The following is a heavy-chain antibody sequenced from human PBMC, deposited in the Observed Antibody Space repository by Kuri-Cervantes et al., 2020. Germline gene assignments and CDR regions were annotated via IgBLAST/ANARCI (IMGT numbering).Heavy chain of an antibody. CDR2: ISSSSSYI. Sequence: GGSLRLSCAASGFTFSSYSMNWVRQAPGKGLEWVSSISSSSSYIYYADSVKGRFTISRDNSKNTLYLQMNSLRAEDTAVYYCARRGYYYDTSGYWDDAFDMWGQGTLVTVSS. D-gene: IGHD3-22*01. J-gene: IGHJ3*02. V-gene: IGHV3-21*04. CDR1: GFTFSSYS. CDR3: ARRGYYYDTSGYWDDAFDM.